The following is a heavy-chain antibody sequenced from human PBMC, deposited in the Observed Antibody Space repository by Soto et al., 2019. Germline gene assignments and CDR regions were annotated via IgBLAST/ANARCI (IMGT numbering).Heavy chain of an antibody. CDR1: GGSISSGDYY. CDR3: ARARLRYFDWLLSHYGMDV. Sequence: PSETLSLTCTVSGGSISSGDYYWSWIRQPPGKGLEWIGYIYYSGSTYYNPSLKSRVTISVDTSKNQFSLKLSSVTAADTAVYYCARARLRYFDWLLSHYGMDVWGQGTTVTVSS. CDR2: IYYSGST. D-gene: IGHD3-9*01. J-gene: IGHJ6*02. V-gene: IGHV4-30-4*02.